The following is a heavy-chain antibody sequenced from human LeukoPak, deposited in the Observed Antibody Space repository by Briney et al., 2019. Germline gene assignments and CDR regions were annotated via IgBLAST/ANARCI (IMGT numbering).Heavy chain of an antibody. D-gene: IGHD3-22*01. J-gene: IGHJ4*02. V-gene: IGHV1-24*01. CDR3: ATVTDYYDSSGYSAFDY. Sequence: GASVKVSCKVSGYTLTELSMHWVRQAPGKGLEWMGGFDPEDGETIYAQKFQGRVTMTEDTSTDTAYMELSSLRSEDTAVYYCATVTDYYDSSGYSAFDYWGQGTLVTVSS. CDR1: GYTLTELS. CDR2: FDPEDGET.